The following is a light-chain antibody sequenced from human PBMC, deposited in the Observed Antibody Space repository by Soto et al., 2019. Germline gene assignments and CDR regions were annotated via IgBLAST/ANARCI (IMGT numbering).Light chain of an antibody. J-gene: IGKJ1*01. CDR3: QQYYNWPLT. Sequence: DIEMTQSPATLSVSVGDRVTLTCRASQSISRWLAEYQQKPGKAPKLLIYKASSLESGVPSRFSGSGSGTDVTLTISSRQYEDFGFVYCQQYYNWPLTFGQGTKVDIK. V-gene: IGKV1-5*03. CDR1: QSISRW. CDR2: KAS.